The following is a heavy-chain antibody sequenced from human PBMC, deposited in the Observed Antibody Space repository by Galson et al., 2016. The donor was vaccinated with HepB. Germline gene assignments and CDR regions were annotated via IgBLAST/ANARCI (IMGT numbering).Heavy chain of an antibody. CDR3: AREGFNAFDV. D-gene: IGHD3-3*01. V-gene: IGHV3-53*01. CDR2: IHSGGST. CDR1: GFTVRTLY. Sequence: SLRLSCAASGFTVRTLYMSWVRQAPGKGLEWVSVIHSGGSTYHADAVKGRFTVSRDDSKNTVYLQMNRLRVEDTAIYYCAREGFNAFDVWGQGTVVTISS. J-gene: IGHJ3*01.